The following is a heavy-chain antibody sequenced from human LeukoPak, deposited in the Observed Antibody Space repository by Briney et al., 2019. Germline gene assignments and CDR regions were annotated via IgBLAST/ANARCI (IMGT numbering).Heavy chain of an antibody. V-gene: IGHV3-15*01. J-gene: IGHJ4*02. CDR3: ARDIGRALDY. CDR2: AKSKSDGETT. Sequence: GGSLRLSCAASGFTFSNPWLSWVRQAPGKGLEWVGRAKSKSDGETTNYAAPVKGRFTISRDDSKNTLYLQMNSLKTEDTAVYYCARDIGRALDYWGQGTLVTVSS. CDR1: GFTFSNPW. D-gene: IGHD1-26*01.